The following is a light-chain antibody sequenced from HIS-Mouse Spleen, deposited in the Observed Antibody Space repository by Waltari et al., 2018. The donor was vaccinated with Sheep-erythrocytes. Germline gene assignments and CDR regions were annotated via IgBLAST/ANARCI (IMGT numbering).Light chain of an antibody. CDR1: SSDVGSYNL. CDR2: EGS. V-gene: IGLV2-23*01. J-gene: IGLJ3*02. CDR3: CSYAGSSTPWV. Sequence: QSALTQPASVSGSPGQSITISCTGTSSDVGSYNLVPWYQQHPGKAPKLMIYEGSKRPSGVSNRFSGSKSGNTASLTISGLQAEDEADYYCCSYAGSSTPWVFGGWTKLTVL.